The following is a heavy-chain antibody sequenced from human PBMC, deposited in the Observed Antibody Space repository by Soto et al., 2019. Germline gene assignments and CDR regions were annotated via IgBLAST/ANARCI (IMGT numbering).Heavy chain of an antibody. CDR3: TRLSSIAALDY. CDR2: IRSKANSDAT. CDR1: GFTFSGSA. J-gene: IGHJ4*02. V-gene: IGHV3-73*02. D-gene: IGHD6-6*01. Sequence: EVQLVESGGGLVQPGGSLKLSCAASGFTFSGSAMHWVRQASGKGLEWVGRIRSKANSDATAYAASVKGRFTISRDDSKNTAYLQMNSLKTEDRAVYYCTRLSSIAALDYWGQGTLVTVSS.